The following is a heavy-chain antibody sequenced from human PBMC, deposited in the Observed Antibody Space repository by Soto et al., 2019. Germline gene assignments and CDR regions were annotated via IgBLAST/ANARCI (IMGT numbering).Heavy chain of an antibody. V-gene: IGHV4-4*02. J-gene: IGHJ4*02. CDR2: IYHSGST. Sequence: SETLSLTCAVSGGSISSSNWWSWVRQPPGKGLEWIGEIYHSGSTNYNPSLKSRVTISVDKSKNQFSLKLSSVTAADTAVYYCARRSGSGSIVGATLYWGQGTLVTFSS. D-gene: IGHD1-26*01. CDR3: ARRSGSGSIVGATLY. CDR1: GGSISSSNW.